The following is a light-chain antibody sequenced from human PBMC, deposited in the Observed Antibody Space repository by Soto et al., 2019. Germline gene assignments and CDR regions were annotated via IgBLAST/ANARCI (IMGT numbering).Light chain of an antibody. CDR3: SSYTSSSPLEV. Sequence: QSALTQPASVSGSPGQSITISCTGTSSDVGGYNYVSWYQHHPGNAPKLMIYEVSNRPSGVSHRFSGSTSVNTASLTISGLQAEDEADYYCSSYTSSSPLEVFGGGTKLTVL. J-gene: IGLJ3*02. CDR1: SSDVGGYNY. V-gene: IGLV2-14*01. CDR2: EVS.